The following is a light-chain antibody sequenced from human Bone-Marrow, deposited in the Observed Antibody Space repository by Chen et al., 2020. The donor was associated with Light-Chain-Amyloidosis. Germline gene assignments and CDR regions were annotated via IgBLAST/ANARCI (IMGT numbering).Light chain of an antibody. V-gene: IGLV1-44*01. CDR2: SNH. CDR1: NSNTGSNV. Sequence: QSVLTQPPSASATPGQGVTLSCSGRNSNTGSNVVNWYQQFPGAAPKLLIYSNHKRPSGVPDRFSGPKSGTSASLAIIGLQSADEADYHCAVWDDSLNGWVFGGGTKVTVL. J-gene: IGLJ3*02. CDR3: AVWDDSLNGWV.